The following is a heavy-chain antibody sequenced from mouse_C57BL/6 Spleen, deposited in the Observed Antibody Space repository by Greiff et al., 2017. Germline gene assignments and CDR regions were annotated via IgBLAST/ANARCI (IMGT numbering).Heavy chain of an antibody. V-gene: IGHV1-20*01. D-gene: IGHD2-2*01. J-gene: IGHJ3*01. CDR3: ARKGPYGYDGAWFAY. Sequence: VQLQQSGPELVKPGDSVKISCKASGYSFTGYFMNWVMQSHGKSLEWIGRINPYNGDTFYNQKFKGKATLTVDKSSSTAHMELRILTSKDTAVYYCARKGPYGYDGAWFAYWGQGTLVTVAA. CDR1: GYSFTGYF. CDR2: INPYNGDT.